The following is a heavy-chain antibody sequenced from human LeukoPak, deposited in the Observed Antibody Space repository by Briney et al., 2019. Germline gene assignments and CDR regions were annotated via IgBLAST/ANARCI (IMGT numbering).Heavy chain of an antibody. V-gene: IGHV1-69*13. J-gene: IGHJ4*02. D-gene: IGHD3-10*01. Sequence: SVKVSCKASGGTFSSYAISWVRQAPGQGLEWMGGIIPIFGTANYAQKFQGRVTIIADESTSTAYMELSSLRSEDTAVYYCARAPGSGSYYTDYWGQGTLVTVSS. CDR3: ARAPGSGSYYTDY. CDR2: IIPIFGTA. CDR1: GGTFSSYA.